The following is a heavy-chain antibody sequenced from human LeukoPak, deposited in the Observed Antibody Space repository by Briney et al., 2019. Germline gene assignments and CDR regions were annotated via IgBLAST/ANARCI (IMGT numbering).Heavy chain of an antibody. J-gene: IGHJ4*02. CDR1: GFSFSTYG. V-gene: IGHV3-33*03. CDR3: AGGTTMVNFDY. CDR2: VWYDGSQK. D-gene: IGHD3-10*01. Sequence: GMSLRLSCAASGFSFSTYGMHWVRQAPGKGLEWVGIVWYDGSQKYYADSVKGRFTISRDDAKNTLYLQMNSLRAEDASVYYCAGGTTMVNFDYWGQGSLVTVSS.